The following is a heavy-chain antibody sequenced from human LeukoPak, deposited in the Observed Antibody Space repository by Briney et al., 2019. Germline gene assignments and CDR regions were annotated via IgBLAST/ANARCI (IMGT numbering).Heavy chain of an antibody. D-gene: IGHD3-3*01. Sequence: SETLSLTCTVSGGSISSSSYYWGWIRQPPGKGLEWIGTIYYSGSTYYNPSLKSRVTISVDTSKNQFSLKLSSVTAADTAVYYCARDGGYDFWSGYYVCAFDIWGQGTMVTVSS. CDR3: ARDGGYDFWSGYYVCAFDI. V-gene: IGHV4-39*07. CDR2: IYYSGST. CDR1: GGSISSSSYY. J-gene: IGHJ3*02.